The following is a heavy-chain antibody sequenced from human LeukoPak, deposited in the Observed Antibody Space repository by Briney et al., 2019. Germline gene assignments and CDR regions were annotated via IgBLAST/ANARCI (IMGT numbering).Heavy chain of an antibody. CDR1: GFTFSGSA. CDR3: TSRMATIDY. D-gene: IGHD5-24*01. CDR2: IRSKANSYAT. Sequence: GGSLRLSCAASGFTFSGSAMHWVRQASGKGLEWVGRIRSKANSYATAYAASVKGRLTISRDDSKNTAYLQMNSLKTEDTAVYYCTSRMATIDYWGQGTLVTVSS. J-gene: IGHJ4*02. V-gene: IGHV3-73*01.